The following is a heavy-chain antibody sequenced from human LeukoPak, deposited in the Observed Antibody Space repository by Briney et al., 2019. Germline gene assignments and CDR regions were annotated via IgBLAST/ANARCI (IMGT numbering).Heavy chain of an antibody. Sequence: GASVKVSCRASGYRFTDHYMHWIRQSPGQGLEWMGWINPNSGGTNYAQKFQGRATMTRDTSISTAYMELSRLTSDDTALYYCARDYVWQDYWGQGTLVTVSS. CDR2: INPNSGGT. V-gene: IGHV1-2*02. D-gene: IGHD3-16*01. J-gene: IGHJ4*02. CDR1: GYRFTDHY. CDR3: ARDYVWQDY.